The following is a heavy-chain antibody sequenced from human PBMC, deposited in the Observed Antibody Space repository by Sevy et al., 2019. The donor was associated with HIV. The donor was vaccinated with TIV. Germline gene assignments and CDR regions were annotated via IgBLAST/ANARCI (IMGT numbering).Heavy chain of an antibody. V-gene: IGHV4-59*01. CDR3: ARGGFAYSSSASYYYYGMDV. CDR1: GGSISSYY. Sequence: SDTLSLTCTVSGGSISSYYWSWIRQPPGKGLEWIGYIYYSGSTNYNPSLKSRVTISVDTSKNQFSLKLSSVTAADTAVYYCARGGFAYSSSASYYYYGMDVWGQGTTVTVSS. J-gene: IGHJ6*02. D-gene: IGHD6-6*01. CDR2: IYYSGST.